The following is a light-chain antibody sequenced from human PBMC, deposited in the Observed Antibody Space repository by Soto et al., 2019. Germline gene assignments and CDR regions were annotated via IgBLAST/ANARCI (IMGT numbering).Light chain of an antibody. CDR3: HQFASSLT. J-gene: IGKJ1*01. Sequence: EIVLTQSPGTLSLSPGERATLSCRASRSFSSSYFAWYQQKPGQAPRLLIYGASSRATGIPDRFSGSASGTDFTLTISRLEPEDFAVYFCHQFASSLTFGQGTKVEIK. CDR2: GAS. CDR1: RSFSSSY. V-gene: IGKV3-20*01.